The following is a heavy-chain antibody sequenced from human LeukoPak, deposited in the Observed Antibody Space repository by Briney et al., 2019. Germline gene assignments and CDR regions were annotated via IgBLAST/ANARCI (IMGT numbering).Heavy chain of an antibody. Sequence: ASVKVSCKASGYTFTGYYMHWVRQAPGQGLEWMGWINPNSGGTNYAQKFQGRVTMTRDTSISTAYMELSRLRSDDTAVYYCARGSGSLVATDQDLDYWGQGTLVTVSS. D-gene: IGHD1-26*01. J-gene: IGHJ4*02. CDR3: ARGSGSLVATDQDLDY. V-gene: IGHV1-2*02. CDR2: INPNSGGT. CDR1: GYTFTGYY.